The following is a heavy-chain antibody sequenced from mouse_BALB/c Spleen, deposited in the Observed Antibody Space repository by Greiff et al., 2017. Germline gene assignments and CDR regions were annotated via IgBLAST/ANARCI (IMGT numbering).Heavy chain of an antibody. CDR1: GFTFSSYG. D-gene: IGHD2-3*01. V-gene: IGHV5-6*01. J-gene: IGHJ1*01. CDR3: ERRKDEDGYYLEV. Sequence: EVKLMESGGDLVKPGGSLKLSCAASGFTFSSYGMSWVRQTPDKRLEWVATISSGGSYTYYPDSVKGRFTISRDNAKNTLYLQMSSLKSEDTAMYYCERRKDEDGYYLEVWGAGTTVTVSS. CDR2: ISSGGSYT.